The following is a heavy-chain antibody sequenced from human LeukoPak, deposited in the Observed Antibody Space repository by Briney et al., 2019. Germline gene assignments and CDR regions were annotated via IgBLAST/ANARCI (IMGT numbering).Heavy chain of an antibody. CDR1: GFTFSSYS. Sequence: GGSLRLSCAASGFTFSSYSMNWVRQAPGKGLEWVSSISSSSSYIYYADSVKGRFTISRDNSKNTLYLQMNSLRAEDTAVYYCAKYLTRWTPAIDYWGQGTLVTVSS. J-gene: IGHJ4*02. CDR2: ISSSSSYI. D-gene: IGHD4-23*01. V-gene: IGHV3-21*01. CDR3: AKYLTRWTPAIDY.